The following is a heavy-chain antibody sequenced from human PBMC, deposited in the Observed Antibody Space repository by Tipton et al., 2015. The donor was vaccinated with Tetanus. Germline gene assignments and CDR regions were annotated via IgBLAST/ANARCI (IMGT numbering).Heavy chain of an antibody. CDR2: VSYSGRT. CDR1: GGSVRSGSYS. J-gene: IGHJ4*02. Sequence: GLVKPSETLSLTCTVSGGSVRSGSYSWNWIRQPPGKGLEWLAYVSYSGRTNSNYSLKSRITVSQDTSKNQFSLRLTSVTAADTAIYYCAREVPAAGHFDSWGQGTLVTVSA. V-gene: IGHV4-61*01. CDR3: AREVPAAGHFDS. D-gene: IGHD2-2*01.